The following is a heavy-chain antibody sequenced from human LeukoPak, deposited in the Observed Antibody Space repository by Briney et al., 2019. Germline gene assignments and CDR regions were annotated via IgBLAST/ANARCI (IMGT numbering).Heavy chain of an antibody. V-gene: IGHV4-61*02. D-gene: IGHD2-2*01. J-gene: IGHJ4*02. CDR3: ARDGEDIVVVPAAI. Sequence: SQTLSLTCTVSGGSISSGSYYWSWIRQPAGKGLEWIGRIYTSGSTNYNPSLKNRVTISVDTSKNQFSLKLSSVTAADTAVYYCARDGEDIVVVPAAIWGQGTLVTVSS. CDR1: GGSISSGSYY. CDR2: IYTSGST.